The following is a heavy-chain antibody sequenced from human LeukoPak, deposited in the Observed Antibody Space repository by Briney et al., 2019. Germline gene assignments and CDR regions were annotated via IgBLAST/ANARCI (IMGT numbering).Heavy chain of an antibody. CDR3: AKDYSKTSYYGSGTYYRPNWFDP. V-gene: IGHV3-23*01. J-gene: IGHJ5*02. D-gene: IGHD3-10*01. Sequence: GGSLRLSCAASGFTFYNYAMTWVRQAPGKGLEWVSAISGSGGSTYYADSVKGRFTISGDNSKNTLYLQMNSLRAGDTAVYYCAKDYSKTSYYGSGTYYRPNWFDPWGQGTLVTVSS. CDR2: ISGSGGST. CDR1: GFTFYNYA.